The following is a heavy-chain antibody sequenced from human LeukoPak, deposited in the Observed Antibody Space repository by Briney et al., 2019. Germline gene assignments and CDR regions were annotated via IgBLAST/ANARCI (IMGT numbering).Heavy chain of an antibody. CDR1: GGSISSGSYY. V-gene: IGHV4-61*02. CDR2: IYTSGST. D-gene: IGHD5/OR15-5a*01. CDR3: ARSLYDFRAFDI. J-gene: IGHJ3*02. Sequence: SQTQSLTCTVSGGSISSGSYYWSWIRQPAGKGLEWIGRIYTSGSTNYNPSLKSRVTISVDTSKNQFSLKLSSVTAADTAVYYCARSLYDFRAFDIWGQGTMVTVSS.